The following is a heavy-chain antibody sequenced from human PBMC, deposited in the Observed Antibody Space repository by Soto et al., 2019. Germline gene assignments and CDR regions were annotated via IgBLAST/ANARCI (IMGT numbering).Heavy chain of an antibody. CDR1: GGSTSSGGFY. D-gene: IGHD5-18*01. J-gene: IGHJ6*02. Sequence: ASETLSLTCTVSGGSTSSGGFYWSWIRQHPGKGLEWIGYIYYSGISYYNPSLKSRVSILLDTSRNQFSMTLNSVTAADTAVYYCARNGYTYGMDVWGQGATVTVSS. CDR3: ARNGYTYGMDV. V-gene: IGHV4-31*03. CDR2: IYYSGIS.